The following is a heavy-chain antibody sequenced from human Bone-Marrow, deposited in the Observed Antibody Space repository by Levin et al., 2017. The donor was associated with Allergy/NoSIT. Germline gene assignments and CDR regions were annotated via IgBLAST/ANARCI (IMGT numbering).Heavy chain of an antibody. J-gene: IGHJ4*02. Sequence: GESLKISCAASGFTFDSYGMHWVRQAPGKGLEWVAVISYEGNNKHYADSVRGRFTISRDNSKNTLSLQMDSLRLEDTAVYYCARDWASGYYDLIDYWGRGTLVTVSS. CDR2: ISYEGNNK. CDR3: ARDWASGYYDLIDY. D-gene: IGHD3-22*01. CDR1: GFTFDSYG. V-gene: IGHV3-30*03.